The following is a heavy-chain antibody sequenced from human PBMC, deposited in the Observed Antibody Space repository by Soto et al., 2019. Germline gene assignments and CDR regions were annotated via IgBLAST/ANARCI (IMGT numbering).Heavy chain of an antibody. D-gene: IGHD2-15*01. Sequence: ASVKVSCKASGGTFRSYAISWVRQAPGQGLEWMGGIIPIFGTANYAQKFQGRVTITADESTSTAYMELSSLRSEDTAVYYCARDLFCSGGSCYSAWFDPWGQGTLVTVSS. J-gene: IGHJ5*02. V-gene: IGHV1-69*13. CDR3: ARDLFCSGGSCYSAWFDP. CDR1: GGTFRSYA. CDR2: IIPIFGTA.